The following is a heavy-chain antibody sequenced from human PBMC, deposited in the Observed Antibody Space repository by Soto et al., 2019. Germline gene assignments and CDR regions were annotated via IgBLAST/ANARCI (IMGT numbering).Heavy chain of an antibody. J-gene: IGHJ4*02. CDR3: ARGVTVYFASDY. D-gene: IGHD2-21*02. CDR1: GYTFASYG. V-gene: IGHV1-18*01. CDR2: ISAYNGNT. Sequence: ASVKVSCKASGYTFASYGSSWVRQAPGQGLEWMGWISAYNGNTNYAQKLQGRVTMTTDTSTSTAYMELRSLRSDDTAVYYCARGVTVYFASDYWGQGTLVTVSS.